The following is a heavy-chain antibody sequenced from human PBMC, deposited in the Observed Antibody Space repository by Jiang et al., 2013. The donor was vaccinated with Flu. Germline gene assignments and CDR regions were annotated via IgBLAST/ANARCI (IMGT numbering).Heavy chain of an antibody. Sequence: GAEVKKPGASVKVSCKASGYTFTSYGISWVRQAPGQGLEWMGWISAYNGNTNYAQKLQGRVTMTTDTSTSTAYMELRSLRSDDTAVYYCARAPPSWYYYDSSGYSIPHAFDIWGQGTMVTVSS. CDR1: GYTFTSYG. V-gene: IGHV1-18*01. D-gene: IGHD3-22*01. J-gene: IGHJ3*02. CDR3: ARAPPSWYYYDSSGYSIPHAFDI. CDR2: ISAYNGNT.